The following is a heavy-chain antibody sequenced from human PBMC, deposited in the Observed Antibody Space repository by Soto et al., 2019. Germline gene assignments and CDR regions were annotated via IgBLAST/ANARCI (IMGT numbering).Heavy chain of an antibody. J-gene: IGHJ4*01. Sequence: GGSLRLSCAASGFTLSSYAMSWVRQAPGKGLEWVSTINGGGGTTYYADSVKGRFTISRDNSRSTLYLQMNSLRAEDTAVYYCAKSTSYGGNSGAPFDYWGQGTLVTSPQ. CDR2: INGGGGTT. V-gene: IGHV3-23*01. CDR1: GFTLSSYA. D-gene: IGHD3-10*01. CDR3: AKSTSYGGNSGAPFDY.